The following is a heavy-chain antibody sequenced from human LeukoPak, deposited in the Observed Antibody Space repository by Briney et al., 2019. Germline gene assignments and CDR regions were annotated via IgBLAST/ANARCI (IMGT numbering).Heavy chain of an antibody. V-gene: IGHV3-7*01. CDR2: IRQDGSEK. CDR1: GFSFSTYW. Sequence: GGSLRLSCETSGFSFSTYWMSWVRQAPGKGLEWVANIRQDGSEKYYADSVKGRFTISRDIAKQSVFLQINSLRAEDTALYYFAGQSAMVGGPKDIFYFKYGGLGTLVTVSS. J-gene: IGHJ4*02. CDR3: AGQSAMVGGPKDIFYFKY. D-gene: IGHD3-10*02.